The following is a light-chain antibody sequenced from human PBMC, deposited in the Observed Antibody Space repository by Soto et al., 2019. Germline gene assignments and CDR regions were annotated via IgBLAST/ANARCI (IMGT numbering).Light chain of an antibody. CDR3: QQYYSYPRGT. CDR1: QGISSY. CDR2: AAS. V-gene: IGKV1-8*01. Sequence: AIRMTQSPSSFSASTGDRVTITCRASQGISSYLAWYQQKPGKAPKLLIYAASTLQSGVPSRFSGSGSGTDFTLTISCLQSEDFATYYCQQYYSYPRGTFGPGTKLDIK. J-gene: IGKJ3*01.